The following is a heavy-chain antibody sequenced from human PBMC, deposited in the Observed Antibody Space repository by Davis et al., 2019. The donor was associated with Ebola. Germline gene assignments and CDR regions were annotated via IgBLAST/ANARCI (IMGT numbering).Heavy chain of an antibody. D-gene: IGHD2-21*01. V-gene: IGHV1-18*01. J-gene: IGHJ6*02. Sequence: AASVKVSCKASGYTFNSYSFNWVRQAPGQGLEWMGRISHYDFNTNYGETFQGRVTLTTDTSRSTAYMELRSLRSDDPAVYFCASTTSMESTYFYYYALDVWGQGTTVTVSS. CDR2: ISHYDFNT. CDR1: GYTFNSYS. CDR3: ASTTSMESTYFYYYALDV.